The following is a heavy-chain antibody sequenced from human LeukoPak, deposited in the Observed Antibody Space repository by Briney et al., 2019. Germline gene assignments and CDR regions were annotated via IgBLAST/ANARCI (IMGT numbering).Heavy chain of an antibody. CDR1: GGSVSDYY. Sequence: SETLSLTCTISGGSVSDYYWSWIRQSPGKGLEWIGYIYYTGSTTYNPSLKSRVTMSADTSKNQFSLNLNSVTAADTAVYYCAKDDAWGRYQHWGQGTLVTVSS. CDR2: IYYTGST. CDR3: AKDDAWGRYQH. D-gene: IGHD3-16*01. J-gene: IGHJ1*01. V-gene: IGHV4-59*02.